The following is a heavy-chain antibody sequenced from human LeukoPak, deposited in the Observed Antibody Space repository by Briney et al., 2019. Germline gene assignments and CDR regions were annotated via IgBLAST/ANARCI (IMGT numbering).Heavy chain of an antibody. CDR1: GYTFTSYG. CDR3: ARDRDRDYFDY. D-gene: IGHD3-10*01. J-gene: IGHJ4*02. V-gene: IGHV3-30-3*01. CDR2: ISYDGSNK. Sequence: GASVKVSCKASGYTFTSYGISWVRQAPGKGLEWVAVISYDGSNKYYADSVKGRFTISRDNSKNTLYLQMNSLRAEDTAVYYCARDRDRDYFDYWGQGTLVTVSS.